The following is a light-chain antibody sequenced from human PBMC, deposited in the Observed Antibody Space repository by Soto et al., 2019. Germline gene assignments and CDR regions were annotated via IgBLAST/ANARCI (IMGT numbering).Light chain of an antibody. CDR1: QSVSRY. Sequence: EIVLTQSPATLSLSPGERATLSCRASQSVSRYLAWYQQKPGQAPRLLIHDASNRATGIPARFSGSGSGTDFTLTISSLEPEDFAVYYCQQRSNWPPGLTFGGGTKVEIK. CDR3: QQRSNWPPGLT. J-gene: IGKJ4*01. V-gene: IGKV3-11*01. CDR2: DAS.